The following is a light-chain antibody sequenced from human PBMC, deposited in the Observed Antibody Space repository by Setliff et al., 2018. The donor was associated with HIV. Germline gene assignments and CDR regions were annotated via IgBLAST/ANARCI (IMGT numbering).Light chain of an antibody. Sequence: QSALAQPASVSGSPGQSITISCTGTNSDVGGYHYVSWYQQHPGKAPKLMIYDVDNRPAGVSNRFSGSKSGNTASLAISGLQAEDEADYYCSSYTSSSTLVFGGGTKVTVL. V-gene: IGLV2-14*01. CDR2: DVD. J-gene: IGLJ3*02. CDR3: SSYTSSSTLV. CDR1: NSDVGGYHY.